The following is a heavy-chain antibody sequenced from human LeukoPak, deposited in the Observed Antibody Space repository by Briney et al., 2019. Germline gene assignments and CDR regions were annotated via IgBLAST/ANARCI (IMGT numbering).Heavy chain of an antibody. Sequence: GGSLRLSCAASGFTFSSYEMNWVRQAPGKGLEWVSYISSSGSTIYYADSVKGRLTISRDNAKNSLYLQMNSLRAEDTAVYYCSRERVAVAGTVAPYYYYGMDVWGQGTTVTVSS. D-gene: IGHD6-19*01. V-gene: IGHV3-48*03. CDR2: ISSSGSTI. CDR1: GFTFSSYE. J-gene: IGHJ6*02. CDR3: SRERVAVAGTVAPYYYYGMDV.